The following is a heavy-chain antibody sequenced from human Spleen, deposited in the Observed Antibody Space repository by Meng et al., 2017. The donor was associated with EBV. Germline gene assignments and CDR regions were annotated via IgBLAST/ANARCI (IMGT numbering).Heavy chain of an antibody. Sequence: QVQLVQSGAEVTKPGASVKVSGKASGYTFTSYDINWVRQATGQGLEWMGWMNPNSGNTGYAQKFQGRVTMTRNTSISTAYMELSSLRSEDTAVYYCAREGYSSGWYWYYFDYWGQGTLVTVSS. D-gene: IGHD6-19*01. J-gene: IGHJ4*02. CDR3: AREGYSSGWYWYYFDY. CDR1: GYTFTSYD. V-gene: IGHV1-8*01. CDR2: MNPNSGNT.